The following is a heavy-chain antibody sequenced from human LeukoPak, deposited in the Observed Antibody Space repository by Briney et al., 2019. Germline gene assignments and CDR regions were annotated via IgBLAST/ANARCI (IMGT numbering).Heavy chain of an antibody. D-gene: IGHD4-17*01. J-gene: IGHJ4*02. CDR3: AREGFSTVTSDY. CDR1: GFTFRSYA. V-gene: IGHV3-48*04. CDR2: ISHDSVVI. Sequence: GGSLRLSCVASGFTFRSYAMSWVRQAPGKGLEWVSYISHDSVVIYYTDSVKGRFTVSRDNVNNLLYLQMNRLTVDDAAVYYCAREGFSTVTSDYWGQGTLVTVSS.